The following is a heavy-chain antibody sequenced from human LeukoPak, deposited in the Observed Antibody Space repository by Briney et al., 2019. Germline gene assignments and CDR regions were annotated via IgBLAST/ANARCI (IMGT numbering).Heavy chain of an antibody. CDR1: GGSISSSSYY. CDR2: IYYSGST. Sequence: SETLSLTCTVSGGSISSSSYYWGWIRQPPGKGLEWIGSIYYSGSTYYNPSLKSRVTISVDTSKNQFSLKLSSVTAADTAAYYXXXXXXGVQLWLRHYFDYWGQGTLVTVSS. J-gene: IGHJ4*02. D-gene: IGHD5-18*01. CDR3: XXXXXGVQLWLRHYFDY. V-gene: IGHV4-39*07.